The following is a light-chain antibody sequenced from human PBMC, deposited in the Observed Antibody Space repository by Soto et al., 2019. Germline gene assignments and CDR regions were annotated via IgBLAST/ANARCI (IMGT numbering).Light chain of an antibody. J-gene: IGLJ1*01. CDR3: PSYTSSSTYV. V-gene: IGLV2-14*03. CDR2: DVN. Sequence: SVLTQPASGFGSPWKSITICLTGTRSDVGGYNYVSWYQHHPGKAPKLMIYDVNNRPSGVSNRFSGSKSGNTASLTISGLQVEDEADYYCPSYTSSSTYVFGAVTRSRS. CDR1: RSDVGGYNY.